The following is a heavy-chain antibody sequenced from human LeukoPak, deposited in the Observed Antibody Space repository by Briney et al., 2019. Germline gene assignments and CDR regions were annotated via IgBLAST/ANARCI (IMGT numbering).Heavy chain of an antibody. CDR3: AKSKGRMDV. Sequence: ASVKVSCKASGYTFTIYYMHWVRQAPGQGLEWMGIIHPSGGSTSYAQKFQGRVTMTRDTSTSTVYMELSSLTSEDTAVYYCAKSKGRMDVWGQGTTVTVSS. V-gene: IGHV1-46*01. J-gene: IGHJ6*02. CDR1: GYTFTIYY. CDR2: IHPSGGST.